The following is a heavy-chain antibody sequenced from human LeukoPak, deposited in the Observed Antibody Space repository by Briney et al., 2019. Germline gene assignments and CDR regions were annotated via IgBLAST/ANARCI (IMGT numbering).Heavy chain of an antibody. J-gene: IGHJ4*02. Sequence: PGGSLRLSCAASGFTFSTYEMNWVRQAPGEGLEWVSYISRGGTNIYYADSVKGRFTISRDNAKNSLYLQMNSLRAEDTALYYCAKGLNGVSFSFDYWGRGTLVTVSS. CDR1: GFTFSTYE. CDR2: ISRGGTNI. V-gene: IGHV3-48*03. CDR3: AKGLNGVSFSFDY. D-gene: IGHD2-8*01.